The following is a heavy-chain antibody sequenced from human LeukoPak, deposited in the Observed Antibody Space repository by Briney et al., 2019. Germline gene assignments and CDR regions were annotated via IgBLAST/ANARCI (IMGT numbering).Heavy chain of an antibody. J-gene: IGHJ4*02. CDR3: ARWSGSSIDY. CDR1: GFTFSSYG. D-gene: IGHD1-26*01. CDR2: ISGSGGST. Sequence: GGSLRLSCAASGFTFSSYGMSWVRQAPGKGLEWVSGISGSGGSTYYADSVKGRFTISRDNSKNSLSLQMNSLRAEDTAVYYCARWSGSSIDYWGQGTLVTVSS. V-gene: IGHV3-23*01.